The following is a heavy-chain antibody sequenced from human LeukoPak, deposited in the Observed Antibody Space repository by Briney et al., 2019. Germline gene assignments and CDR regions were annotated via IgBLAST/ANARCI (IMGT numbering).Heavy chain of an antibody. J-gene: IGHJ4*02. D-gene: IGHD1-1*01. CDR3: ARLIPLDVEFLDY. CDR1: DYTLTRYG. CDR2: ISAYNGNT. Sequence: GASVKISCKTSDYTLTRYGISWVRQAPGQGLEWMGWISAYNGNTNYAQKLQGRVTMTTDTSTSTAYMELRSLRSDDTAVYYCARLIPLDVEFLDYWGQGTLVTVSS. V-gene: IGHV1-18*01.